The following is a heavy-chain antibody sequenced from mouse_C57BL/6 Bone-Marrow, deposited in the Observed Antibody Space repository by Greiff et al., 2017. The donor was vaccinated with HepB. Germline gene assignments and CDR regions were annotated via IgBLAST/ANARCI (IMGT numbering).Heavy chain of an antibody. Sequence: EVQLVESGPGLVKPSQSLSLTCSVTGYSITSGYYWNWIRQFPGNKLEWMGYISYDGSNNYNPSLKNRISITRDTSKNQFFLKLNSVTTEDTATYYCARAGGNHPFYAMDYWGQGTSVTVSS. D-gene: IGHD2-1*01. CDR3: ARAGGNHPFYAMDY. CDR2: ISYDGSN. V-gene: IGHV3-6*01. J-gene: IGHJ4*01. CDR1: GYSITSGYY.